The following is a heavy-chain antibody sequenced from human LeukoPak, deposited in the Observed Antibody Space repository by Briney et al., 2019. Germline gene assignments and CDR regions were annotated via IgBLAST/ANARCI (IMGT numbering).Heavy chain of an antibody. CDR1: GFTFSSYG. CDR2: ISGSGGST. V-gene: IGHV3-23*01. CDR3: ARRCSTSCYEADAFDI. Sequence: GGSLRLSCAASGFTFSSYGMSWVRQAPGKGLEWVSAISGSGGSTYYADSVKGSFTISRDNSKNTLYLQMNSLRAEDTAVYYCARRCSTSCYEADAFDIWGQGTMVTVSS. J-gene: IGHJ3*02. D-gene: IGHD2-2*01.